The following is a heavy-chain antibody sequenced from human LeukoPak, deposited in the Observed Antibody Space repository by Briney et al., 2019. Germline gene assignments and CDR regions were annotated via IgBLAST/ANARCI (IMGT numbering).Heavy chain of an antibody. V-gene: IGHV4-59*01. CDR1: TDSFSSYY. CDR2: ISYIGST. CDR3: ARAPCGGDCYSPDYWYFDL. D-gene: IGHD2-21*02. J-gene: IGHJ2*01. Sequence: SETLPLTCTVSTDSFSSYYWSWIRQPPGKGLEWIGYISYIGSTNYNPSLKSRVTISIDTSKKHFSLKLRSVTAADTAIYYCARAPCGGDCYSPDYWYFDLWGRGTLVSVSS.